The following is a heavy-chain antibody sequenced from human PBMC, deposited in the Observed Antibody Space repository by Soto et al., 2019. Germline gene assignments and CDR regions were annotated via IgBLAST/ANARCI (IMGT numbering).Heavy chain of an antibody. CDR3: ARDGQQLVKFDY. CDR1: GGSFSGYY. D-gene: IGHD6-13*01. CDR2: INHSGST. V-gene: IGHV4-34*01. J-gene: IGHJ4*02. Sequence: SETLSLTCAVYGGSFSGYYWSWIRQPPGKGLEWIGEINHSGSTNYNPSLKSRVTISVDTSKNQFSLKLSSVTAADTAVYYCARDGQQLVKFDYWGQGTLVTSPQ.